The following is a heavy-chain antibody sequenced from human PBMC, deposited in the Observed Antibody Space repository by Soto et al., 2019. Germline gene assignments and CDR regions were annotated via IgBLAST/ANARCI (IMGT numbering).Heavy chain of an antibody. D-gene: IGHD3-10*01. V-gene: IGHV1-46*01. Sequence: QVQLVQSGAEVKKPGASVKVSCKASGYTFTSYYMHWVRQAPGQGLEWMGIINPSGGSTSYAQKFPGRVTMTRDTSTSTVYMELSSLRSEDTAVYYCARDRDYYGSGSSFDYWGQGTLVTVSS. CDR3: ARDRDYYGSGSSFDY. J-gene: IGHJ4*02. CDR2: INPSGGST. CDR1: GYTFTSYY.